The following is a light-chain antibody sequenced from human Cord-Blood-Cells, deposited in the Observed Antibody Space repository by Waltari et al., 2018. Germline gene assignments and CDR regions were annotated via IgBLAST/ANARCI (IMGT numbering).Light chain of an antibody. CDR1: QSISSY. CDR2: AAS. J-gene: IGKJ4*01. CDR3: QQSYSTLT. V-gene: IGKV1-39*01. Sequence: DIQMTQSPSSLSASVGDRVTITCRASQSISSYLNWYQQKPGIDPKLLIYAASSLQSGVPSRFSGSGSGTDFTLTISSLQPEDFATYYCQQSYSTLTFGGGTKVEIK.